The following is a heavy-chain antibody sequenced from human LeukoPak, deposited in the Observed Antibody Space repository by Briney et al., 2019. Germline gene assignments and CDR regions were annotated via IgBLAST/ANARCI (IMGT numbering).Heavy chain of an antibody. J-gene: IGHJ6*03. D-gene: IGHD4-11*01. CDR2: IKQDGSEK. CDR1: GFTFSSYW. CDR3: ARVSNDYYYYMDV. V-gene: IGHV3-7*01. Sequence: PGGSLRLSCAASGFTFSSYWMSWVRRAPGKGLEWVANIKQDGSEKYYVDSVKGRFTISRDNAKNSLYLQMNSLRAEDTAVYYCARVSNDYYYYMDVWGKGTTVTVSS.